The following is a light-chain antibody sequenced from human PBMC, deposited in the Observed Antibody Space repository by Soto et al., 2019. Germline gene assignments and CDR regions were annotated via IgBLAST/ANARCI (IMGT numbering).Light chain of an antibody. Sequence: QSPSTLSASLGDRVTITCRASQSISDYLNWYQQKPGKGPKLLIFAASSLQVGVPSRFSGSGSGTDFTLTISSLQPEDFATYFCQQSHSAPFTFGPGTKVDIK. V-gene: IGKV1-39*01. CDR1: QSISDY. CDR3: QQSHSAPFT. J-gene: IGKJ3*01. CDR2: AAS.